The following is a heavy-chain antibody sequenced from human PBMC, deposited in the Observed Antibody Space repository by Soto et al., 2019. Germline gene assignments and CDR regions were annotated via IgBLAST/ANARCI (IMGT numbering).Heavy chain of an antibody. D-gene: IGHD3-10*01. V-gene: IGHV3-23*01. Sequence: GGSLRLSCAASGFTFSSYAMSWVRQAPGKGLEWVSAISGSGGSTYYADSVKGRFTISRDNAKNSVHPQMDSLGAEDTAVYFCVRDHLGLLDYWGQGTLVTVSS. CDR2: ISGSGGST. CDR3: VRDHLGLLDY. J-gene: IGHJ4*02. CDR1: GFTFSSYA.